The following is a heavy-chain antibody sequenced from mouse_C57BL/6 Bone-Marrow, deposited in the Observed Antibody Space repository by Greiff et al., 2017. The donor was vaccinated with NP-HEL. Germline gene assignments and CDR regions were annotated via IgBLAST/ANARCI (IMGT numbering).Heavy chain of an antibody. V-gene: IGHV1-50*01. CDR1: GYTFTSYW. J-gene: IGHJ2*01. CDR3: ARNYYAY. Sequence: QVQLQQPGAELVKPGASVKLSCKASGYTFTSYWMQWVKQRPGQGLEWIGEIDPSDSYTNYNQKFKGKATLTVDTSSSTAYMQLSSLTSEDSAVYYCARNYYAYWGEGTTLTESS. CDR2: IDPSDSYT.